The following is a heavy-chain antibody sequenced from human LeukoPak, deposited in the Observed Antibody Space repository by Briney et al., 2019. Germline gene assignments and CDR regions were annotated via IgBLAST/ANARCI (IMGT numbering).Heavy chain of an antibody. V-gene: IGHV4-38-2*02. CDR2: IYHSGST. CDR3: ARVADYDSSGYYSYYYGMDV. D-gene: IGHD3-22*01. Sequence: SETLSLTCTVSGYSISSGYYWGWIRQPPGKGLEWIGSIYHSGSTYYNPSLKSRVTISVDTSKNQFSLKLSSVTAADTAVYYCARVADYDSSGYYSYYYGMDVWGQGTTVTVSS. J-gene: IGHJ6*02. CDR1: GYSISSGYY.